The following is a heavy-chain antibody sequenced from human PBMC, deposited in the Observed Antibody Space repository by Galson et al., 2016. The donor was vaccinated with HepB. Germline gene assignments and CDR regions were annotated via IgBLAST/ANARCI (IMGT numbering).Heavy chain of an antibody. Sequence: TLSLTCTVSGGSISSGGYYWSWIRQHPGKGLEWIGYIYNSGRTYYSPSLKRRVTISVDTSKNQFSLKLNSVTAADTAVYYCARDIRRGGTSRHSCFDPWGQGTLVTVSS. CDR3: ARDIRRGGTSRHSCFDP. D-gene: IGHD1-26*01. CDR1: GGSISSGGYY. J-gene: IGHJ5*02. CDR2: IYNSGRT. V-gene: IGHV4-31*03.